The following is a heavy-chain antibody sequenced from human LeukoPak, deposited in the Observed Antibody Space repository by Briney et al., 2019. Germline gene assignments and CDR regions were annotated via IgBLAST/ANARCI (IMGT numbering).Heavy chain of an antibody. J-gene: IGHJ6*02. CDR1: GFTFSSYS. V-gene: IGHV3-21*01. CDR2: ISSSSSYI. Sequence: GGSLRLSCAASGFTFSSYSMNWVRQAPGKGLEWVSCISSSSSYIYYADSVKGQFTISRDNAKNSLYLQMNSLRAEDTAVYYCARDEDGYNYRGYYYYGMDVWGQGTTVTVSS. D-gene: IGHD5-24*01. CDR3: ARDEDGYNYRGYYYYGMDV.